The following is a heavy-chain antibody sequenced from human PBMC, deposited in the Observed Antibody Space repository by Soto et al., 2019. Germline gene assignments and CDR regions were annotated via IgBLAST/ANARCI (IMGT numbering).Heavy chain of an antibody. CDR2: LDPADSYS. CDR1: GYIFTDYW. V-gene: IGHV5-10-1*01. J-gene: IGHJ4*02. CDR3: SRRDRGVKRNFDL. D-gene: IGHD6-13*01. Sequence: GESLKISCQASGYIFTDYWIGWVRQMPGKGLEWMGSLDPADSYSNYSPSFQGHVTMSADKSINTAYLQWRSLKASDTAIYFCSRRDRGVKRNFDLWGQGTLVTVSS.